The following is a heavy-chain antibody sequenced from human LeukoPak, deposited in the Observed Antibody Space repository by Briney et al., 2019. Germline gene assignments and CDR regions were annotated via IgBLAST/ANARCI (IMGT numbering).Heavy chain of an antibody. D-gene: IGHD3-3*01. J-gene: IGHJ4*02. Sequence: GGSLRLSCAASGFTFSSYSMNWVRQAPGKGLEWVSSISSSSRYIYYADSVKGRFAISRDNAKNSLYLQMNSLRAEDTAVYYCARDAVDFWSGYNIDYWGQGTLVTVSS. CDR1: GFTFSSYS. CDR3: ARDAVDFWSGYNIDY. V-gene: IGHV3-21*01. CDR2: ISSSSRYI.